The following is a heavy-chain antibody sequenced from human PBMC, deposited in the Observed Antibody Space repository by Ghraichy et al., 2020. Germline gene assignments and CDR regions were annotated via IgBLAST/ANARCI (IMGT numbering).Heavy chain of an antibody. CDR1: GGSVSSGSHY. CDR3: ARDRYYYDSSPNGAFDI. Sequence: SETLSLTCTVSGGSVSSGSHYWSWIRQPPGKGLEWIGYIYYSGSTNHNPSLKSRVTISVDTSKSQFSLKLSSVTAADTATYYCARDRYYYDSSPNGAFDIWGQGTMVTVSS. V-gene: IGHV4-61*01. CDR2: IYYSGST. D-gene: IGHD3-22*01. J-gene: IGHJ3*02.